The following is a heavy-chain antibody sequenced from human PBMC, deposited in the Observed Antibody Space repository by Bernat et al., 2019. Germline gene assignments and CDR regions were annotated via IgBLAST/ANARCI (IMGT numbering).Heavy chain of an antibody. J-gene: IGHJ4*02. CDR3: ARDAVITMTTPDY. D-gene: IGHD4/OR15-4a*01. Sequence: QVQLVQSGAEVKKPGASVKVSCEASDFIFTSYGITWVRQAPGQGLEWMGWISAYNGNTNYAQRLQGRVTLTTDTSTSTAYMELRSLRSDDTAVYYCARDAVITMTTPDYWGQGTLVTVSS. CDR1: DFIFTSYG. CDR2: ISAYNGNT. V-gene: IGHV1-18*01.